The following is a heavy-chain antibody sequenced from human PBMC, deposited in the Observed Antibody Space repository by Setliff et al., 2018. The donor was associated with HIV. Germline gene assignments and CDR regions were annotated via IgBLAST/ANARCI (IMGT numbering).Heavy chain of an antibody. D-gene: IGHD6-19*01. J-gene: IGHJ6*02. V-gene: IGHV4-34*01. CDR2: INNGGRT. CDR3: ARGAIAVADISYYYYGMDV. Sequence: SETLSLTCAVYGGSFSGYSWNWIRRPPGKGLEWIGEINNGGRTNYNPSLKSRVTISQDTSKNQFSLELTSVTAADTAVYYCARGAIAVADISYYYYGMDVWGQGTTVTVSS. CDR1: GGSFSGYS.